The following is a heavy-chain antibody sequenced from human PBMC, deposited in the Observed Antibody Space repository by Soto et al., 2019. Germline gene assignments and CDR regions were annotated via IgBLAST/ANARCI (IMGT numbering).Heavy chain of an antibody. J-gene: IGHJ5*02. CDR3: ARESQYGSGSYLNWFDP. CDR2: ISYDGSNK. Sequence: GGSLRLSCAASGFTFSSYGMHWVRQAPGKGLEWVAVISYDGSNKYYADSVKGRFTISRDNSKNTLYLQMNSLRAEDTAVYYCARESQYGSGSYLNWFDPWGQGTLVTVSS. D-gene: IGHD3-10*01. V-gene: IGHV3-30*03. CDR1: GFTFSSYG.